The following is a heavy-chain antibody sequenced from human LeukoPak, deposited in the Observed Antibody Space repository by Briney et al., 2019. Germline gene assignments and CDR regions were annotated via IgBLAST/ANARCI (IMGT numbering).Heavy chain of an antibody. CDR1: GFPFSSYA. Sequence: GALRLSCAASGFPFSSYAMSWVRPAPGKGLEWVSAISGSGGSTYYADSVKGRFTISRDNSRNTLYLQMNSLRAEDTAVYYCAKSFSSFDYWGQGTLVTVSS. V-gene: IGHV3-23*01. CDR3: AKSFSSFDY. CDR2: ISGSGGST. J-gene: IGHJ4*02. D-gene: IGHD3-3*01.